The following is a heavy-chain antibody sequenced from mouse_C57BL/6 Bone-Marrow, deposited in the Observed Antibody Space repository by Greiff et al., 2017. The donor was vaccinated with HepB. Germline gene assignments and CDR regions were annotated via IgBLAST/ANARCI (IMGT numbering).Heavy chain of an antibody. J-gene: IGHJ4*01. D-gene: IGHD4-1*01. Sequence: QVQLKESGPELVKPGASVKISCKASGYAFSSSWMNWVKQRPGKGLEWIGRIYPGDGDTNYNGKFKGKATLTADKSSSTAYMQLSSLTSEDSAVYFCARESRNWDVGRDYWGQGTSVTVSS. CDR2: IYPGDGDT. CDR3: ARESRNWDVGRDY. CDR1: GYAFSSSW. V-gene: IGHV1-82*01.